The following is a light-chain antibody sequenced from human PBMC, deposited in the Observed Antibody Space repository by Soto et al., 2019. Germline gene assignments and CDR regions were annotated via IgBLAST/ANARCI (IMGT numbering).Light chain of an antibody. Sequence: QSALTQPASVSGSPGQSITISCTGTSSDVGGYNYVSWYQQHPGKAPKLMIYEVSNRPSGVSNRFSGSKSGNTDSLTISGLQAEDEADYYCRSYTSSSTLGVFGTGTKLTVL. CDR1: SSDVGGYNY. CDR3: RSYTSSSTLGV. CDR2: EVS. V-gene: IGLV2-14*01. J-gene: IGLJ1*01.